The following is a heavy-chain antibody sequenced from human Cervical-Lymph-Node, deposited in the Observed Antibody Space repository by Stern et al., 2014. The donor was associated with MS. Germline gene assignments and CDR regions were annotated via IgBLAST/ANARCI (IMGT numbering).Heavy chain of an antibody. CDR1: GDSISSGDYY. CDR3: ARGRSIFDS. V-gene: IGHV4-30-4*01. Sequence: QLQLQESGPGLVKPSQTLSLTCTVSGDSISSGDYYWSWIRPTPGKGLEWLVFIFYTGRSYYNPFLKRLLSLSVDTSKNKLLLMLNSVTAADTAVYYCARGRSIFDSWGQGTLVAVSS. CDR2: IFYTGRS. J-gene: IGHJ4*02. D-gene: IGHD6-6*01.